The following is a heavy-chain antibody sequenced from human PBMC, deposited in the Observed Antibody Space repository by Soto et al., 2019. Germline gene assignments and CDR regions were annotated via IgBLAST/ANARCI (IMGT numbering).Heavy chain of an antibody. D-gene: IGHD5-18*01. CDR2: INAYNGNT. J-gene: IGHJ4*02. CDR1: GYTFTSYG. CDR3: ARDVGYGLIDY. V-gene: IGHV1-18*01. Sequence: QVQLVQSGAEVKKPGASVKVSCKASGYTFTSYGISWVRQAPGQGPEWMGWINAYNGNTNYAQKLQGRGTMTTDTSTSTAYMEMKRLSSEDTAVYYCARDVGYGLIDYWGQGTLVTVSS.